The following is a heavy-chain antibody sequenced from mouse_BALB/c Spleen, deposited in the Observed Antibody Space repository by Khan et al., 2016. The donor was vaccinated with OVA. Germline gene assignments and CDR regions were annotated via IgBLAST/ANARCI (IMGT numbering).Heavy chain of an antibody. CDR2: IYPGTGSS. CDR1: GYIFTSYW. V-gene: IGHV1-76*01. CDR3: ARGGDSDEAWFAY. Sequence: QVQLKQSGAELVRPGASVKLSCKTFGYIFTSYWIHWVKQRSGQGLEWIARIYPGTGSSYYNEKFRGKATLTADKSSSTAFMQLSSLKSEDSAVYFCARGGDSDEAWFAYWGQGTLVTVSA. J-gene: IGHJ3*01.